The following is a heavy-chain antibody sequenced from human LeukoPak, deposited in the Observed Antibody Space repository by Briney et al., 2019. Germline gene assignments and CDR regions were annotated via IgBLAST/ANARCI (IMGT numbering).Heavy chain of an antibody. D-gene: IGHD4-23*01. CDR2: ISSSSGTI. V-gene: IGHV3-48*01. CDR1: GFTFSSDS. Sequence: PGGSLRLSCAASGFTFSSDSLNWVRQAPGKGLEWISYISSSSGTIYYADSVKGRFTISRDNSKNTLYLQMNSLRAEDTAVYYCAKLLEEYFDYWGQGTLVTVSS. CDR3: AKLLEEYFDY. J-gene: IGHJ4*02.